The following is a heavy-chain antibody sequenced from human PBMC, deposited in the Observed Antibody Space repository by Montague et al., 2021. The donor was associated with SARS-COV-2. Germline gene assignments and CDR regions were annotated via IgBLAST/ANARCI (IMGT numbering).Heavy chain of an antibody. CDR1: GFTFSNYE. V-gene: IGHV3-48*03. CDR3: ARDGDSSYYDSLTGFYQYFED. CDR2: ISTSGSLI. D-gene: IGHD3-9*01. Sequence: SLRLSCAASGFTFSNYEMHWVRQAPGKGLEWLSYISTSGSLIYYADSXXGRFTISRDNAKNAPYLQMNSLTAADTAVYYCARDGDSSYYDSLTGFYQYFEDWGQGTLVTVSS. J-gene: IGHJ4*02.